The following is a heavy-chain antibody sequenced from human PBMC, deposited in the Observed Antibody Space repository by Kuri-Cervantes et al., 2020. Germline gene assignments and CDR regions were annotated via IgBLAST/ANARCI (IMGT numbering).Heavy chain of an antibody. CDR2: ISSSSSYI. CDR1: GFTFSNYD. Sequence: GGSLRLSCAASGFTFSNYDMNWVRQAPGKGLEWVSSISSSSSYIYYADSVKGRFTISRDNAKNSLYLQMDSLRAEDTAVYYCARDRRGGAPTSYYDYWGQGTLVTVSS. V-gene: IGHV3-21*01. D-gene: IGHD3-16*01. CDR3: ARDRRGGAPTSYYDY. J-gene: IGHJ4*02.